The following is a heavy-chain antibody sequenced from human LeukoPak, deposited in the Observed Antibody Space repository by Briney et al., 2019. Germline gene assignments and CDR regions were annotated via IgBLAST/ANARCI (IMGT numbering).Heavy chain of an antibody. CDR2: IYYSGST. CDR1: GGSISSGDYY. CDR3: ARVREVPSTLEWLTFVI. J-gene: IGHJ3*02. Sequence: PSETLSLTCTVSGGSISSGDYYWSWIRQPPGKGLEWIGYIYYSGSTYYNPSLKSRVTISVDTSKNQFSLKLSSVTAADTAVYYCARVREVPSTLEWLTFVIWGQGTMVTVSS. V-gene: IGHV4-30-4*08. D-gene: IGHD3-3*01.